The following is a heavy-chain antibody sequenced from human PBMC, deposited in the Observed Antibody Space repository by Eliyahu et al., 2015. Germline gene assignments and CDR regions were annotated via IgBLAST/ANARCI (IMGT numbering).Heavy chain of an antibody. CDR1: GYXFTSXY. CDR3: ARSEFAANWFDS. J-gene: IGHJ5*01. CDR2: LDPSDSYT. V-gene: IGHV5-10-1*03. Sequence: EVQLVQSGAEVKQPGEXLRIXXKGSGYXFTSXYXXWVRQMPGKGLEWMGRLDPSDSYTNYSPSFQGHVTISTDKPISTAYLQWSSLKAWDTAMYYCARSEFAANWFDSWGQGTLVTVSS.